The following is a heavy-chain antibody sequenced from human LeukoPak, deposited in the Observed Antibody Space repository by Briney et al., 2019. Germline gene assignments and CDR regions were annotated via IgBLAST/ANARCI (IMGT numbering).Heavy chain of an antibody. J-gene: IGHJ4*02. V-gene: IGHV1-69*04. Sequence: ASVKVSCKASGGTSSSYAISWVRQAPGQGLEWMGRIIPILGIANYAQKFQGRVTITADKSTSTAYMELSSLRSEDTAVYYCATRIVEMATITDPYYFDYWGQGTLVTVSS. CDR1: GGTSSSYA. D-gene: IGHD5-24*01. CDR3: ATRIVEMATITDPYYFDY. CDR2: IIPILGIA.